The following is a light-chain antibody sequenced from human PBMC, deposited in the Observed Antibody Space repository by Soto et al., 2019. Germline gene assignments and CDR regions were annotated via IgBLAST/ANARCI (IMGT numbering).Light chain of an antibody. CDR2: EVS. Sequence: QSVLTQPASVSGSPGQSITISCTGTSSDVGGYNHVSWYQQHPGKAPKLMIYEVSNRPSGVSNRFSGSKSANTASLTISGLQAEDEADYYCNSRTSRHTWVFGGGTKVTVL. CDR1: SSDVGGYNH. V-gene: IGLV2-14*01. CDR3: NSRTSRHTWV. J-gene: IGLJ3*02.